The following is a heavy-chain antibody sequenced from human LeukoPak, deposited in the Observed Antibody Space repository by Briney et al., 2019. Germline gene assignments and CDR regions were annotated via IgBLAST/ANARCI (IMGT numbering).Heavy chain of an antibody. D-gene: IGHD6-19*01. CDR1: GYTFTSYY. CDR3: ARSASSGWYYFDY. Sequence: ASVKVSCKSSGYTFTSYYMHWVRPAPGQGLAWMGIINPSGGSTSYAQKFQGRVTMTRDTSTSTVYMELSSLRSEDTAVYYCARSASSGWYYFDYWGQGTLVTVSS. CDR2: INPSGGST. V-gene: IGHV1-46*01. J-gene: IGHJ4*02.